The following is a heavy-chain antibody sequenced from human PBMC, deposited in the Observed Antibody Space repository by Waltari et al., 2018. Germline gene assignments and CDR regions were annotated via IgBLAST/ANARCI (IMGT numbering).Heavy chain of an antibody. CDR3: ARGVGTGTAPGSFDY. J-gene: IGHJ4*02. CDR1: GGSISSYY. Sequence: QVQLQESGPGLVKPSETLSLTCTVSGGSISSYYWSWIRQPAGKGLEWIGRIYTSGSTNDNPAISSRVTMSVDTPKNQFSLKLSSVTAADTAVYYCARGVGTGTAPGSFDYWGQGTLVTVSS. D-gene: IGHD1-1*01. CDR2: IYTSGST. V-gene: IGHV4-4*07.